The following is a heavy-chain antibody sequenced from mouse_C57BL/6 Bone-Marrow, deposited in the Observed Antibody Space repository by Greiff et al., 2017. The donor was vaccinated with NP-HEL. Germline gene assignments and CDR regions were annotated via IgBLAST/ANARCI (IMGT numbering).Heavy chain of an antibody. V-gene: IGHV14-1*01. Sequence: EVQLQQSGAELVRPGASVKLSCKASGFNITDYYMHWVKQRPEQGLEWIGRIDPEDGDTEYAPQFKGKATMTADTSSNTAYLQLNSLTSEDTAVFYGTSGCYARGYVYFGVWGTGTTVTV. D-gene: IGHD1-1*01. CDR2: IDPEDGDT. CDR1: GFNITDYY. CDR3: TSGCYARGYVYFGV. J-gene: IGHJ1*03.